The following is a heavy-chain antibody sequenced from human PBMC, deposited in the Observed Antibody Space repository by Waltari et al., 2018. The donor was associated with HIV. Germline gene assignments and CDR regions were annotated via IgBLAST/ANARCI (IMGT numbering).Heavy chain of an antibody. CDR3: ARGSWDYVWGSYQTIRYFDY. J-gene: IGHJ4*02. CDR1: GGPFSSYP. D-gene: IGHD3-16*02. V-gene: IGHV1-69*01. Sequence: QVQLVQSGAEVKKPGSSVTVSCKASGGPFSSYPITWVRQAPGQGLEWMGGIIPIFGTANYAQKFQGRITITADESTSTAYMELSSLRSEDTAVYYCARGSWDYVWGSYQTIRYFDYWGQGTLVTVSS. CDR2: IIPIFGTA.